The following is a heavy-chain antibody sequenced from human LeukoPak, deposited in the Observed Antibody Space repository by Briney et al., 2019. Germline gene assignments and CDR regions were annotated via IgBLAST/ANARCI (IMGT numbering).Heavy chain of an antibody. D-gene: IGHD3-22*01. CDR2: IIPIFSQA. V-gene: IGHV1-69*05. CDR1: GGTFSRHG. Sequence: SVKVSCKADGGTFSRHGVIWVRQAPGHGLGWMGGIIPIFSQAKYPQRFKGRVNITTDESTSTAYMELSSLTSEDTAVYYCARGHSGYYDDWGQGTLVTVSS. CDR3: ARGHSGYYDD. J-gene: IGHJ4*02.